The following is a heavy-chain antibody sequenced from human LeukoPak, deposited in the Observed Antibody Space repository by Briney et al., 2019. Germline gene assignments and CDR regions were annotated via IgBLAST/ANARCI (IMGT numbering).Heavy chain of an antibody. CDR3: ARGSGSYAFDI. CDR1: GFTFSDHY. CDR2: TRNKANSYTT. D-gene: IGHD1-26*01. V-gene: IGHV3-72*01. Sequence: GGSLSLSCAASGFTFSDHYMDWVRQALGKGLEWVGRTRNKANSYTTEYAASVKGRFTISRDDSKNSLYLQMNSLKTEDTAVYYCARGSGSYAFDIWGQGTMVTVSS. J-gene: IGHJ3*02.